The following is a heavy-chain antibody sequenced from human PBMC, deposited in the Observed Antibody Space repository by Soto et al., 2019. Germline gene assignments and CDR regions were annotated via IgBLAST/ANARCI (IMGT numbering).Heavy chain of an antibody. D-gene: IGHD2-15*01. CDR1: GGTFSSYT. Sequence: QVQLVQSGAEVKKPGSSVKVSCKASGGTFSSYTISWVRQAPGQGLEWMGRIIPILGIANYAQKFQGRVTITADKSTSTAYMELSSLRSEDTAVYYCARGPFGSYGPFDSWGQGTLVTVSS. V-gene: IGHV1-69*02. CDR3: ARGPFGSYGPFDS. CDR2: IIPILGIA. J-gene: IGHJ4*02.